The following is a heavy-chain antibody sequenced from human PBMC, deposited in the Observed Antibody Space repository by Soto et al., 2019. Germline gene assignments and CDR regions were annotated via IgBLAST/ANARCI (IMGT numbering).Heavy chain of an antibody. V-gene: IGHV1-8*01. CDR2: MNPNSGNT. D-gene: IGHD3-10*01. CDR1: GYTFTSYD. CDR3: ARGTPYYYDSGSYYIIDY. Sequence: QVQLVQSGAEVKKPGASVKVSCKASGYTFTSYDINWVRQATGQGLEWMGWMNPNSGNTGYAQKFQGRVTMARNTPIRTAYMELSSLRSEDTAVYFCARGTPYYYDSGSYYIIDYWGQGTLVTVSS. J-gene: IGHJ4*02.